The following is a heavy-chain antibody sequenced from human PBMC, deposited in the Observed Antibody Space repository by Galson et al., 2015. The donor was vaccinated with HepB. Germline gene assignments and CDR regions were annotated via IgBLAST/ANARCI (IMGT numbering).Heavy chain of an antibody. CDR2: TYYRSRWYN. CDR3: ARDKDIAVGFYFNY. CDR1: GDSVSSNSAA. Sequence: CAISGDSVSSNSAAWSWIRQSPSRGLEWLARTYYRSRWYNDYAESVKSRITINSDTSKNQFSLQLSSVTPEDTAVYYCARDKDIAVGFYFNYWGQGTLVTVSS. V-gene: IGHV6-1*01. J-gene: IGHJ4*02. D-gene: IGHD6-19*01.